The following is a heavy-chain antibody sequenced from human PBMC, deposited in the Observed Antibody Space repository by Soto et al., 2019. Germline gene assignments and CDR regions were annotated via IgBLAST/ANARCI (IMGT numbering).Heavy chain of an antibody. J-gene: IGHJ4*02. Sequence: QVQRVQSGAEVKKPGSSVKVSCKASGGTFSSYAISWVRQAPGQGLEWMGGIIPIFGTANYAQKFQGRVTITADESTSTAYMELSSLRSEDTAVYYCARDSITMVRGVPGYWGQGTLVTVSS. D-gene: IGHD3-10*01. CDR2: IIPIFGTA. CDR3: ARDSITMVRGVPGY. V-gene: IGHV1-69*01. CDR1: GGTFSSYA.